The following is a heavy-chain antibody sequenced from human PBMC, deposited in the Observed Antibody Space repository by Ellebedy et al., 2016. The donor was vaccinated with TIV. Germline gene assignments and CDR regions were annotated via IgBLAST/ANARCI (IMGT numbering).Heavy chain of an antibody. CDR2: ISYDGSNK. Sequence: GESLKISCAASGFTFSSYGMHWVRQAPGKGLEWVAVISYDGSNKYYADSVKGRFTISRDNSKNTLYLQMNSLRAEDTAVYYCARVGGEFTGGDYYYYYYGMDVWGQGTTVTVSS. V-gene: IGHV3-30*03. CDR1: GFTFSSYG. J-gene: IGHJ6*02. CDR3: ARVGGEFTGGDYYYYYYGMDV. D-gene: IGHD3-16*01.